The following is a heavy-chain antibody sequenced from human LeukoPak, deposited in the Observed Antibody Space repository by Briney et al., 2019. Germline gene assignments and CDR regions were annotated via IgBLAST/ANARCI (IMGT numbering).Heavy chain of an antibody. CDR3: ARYLGCYYYYMDV. V-gene: IGHV4-39*01. CDR2: IYYSGST. CDR1: GGSISSGTYY. Sequence: SETLSLTCIVSGGSISSGTYYWGWIRQPPGKGLEWIGDIYYSGSTYYNPSLKSRVTMSIDTSNNQFSLKLSSVTAADTAVYYCARYLGCYYYYMDVWGKGTTVTVSS. J-gene: IGHJ6*03. D-gene: IGHD3-16*01.